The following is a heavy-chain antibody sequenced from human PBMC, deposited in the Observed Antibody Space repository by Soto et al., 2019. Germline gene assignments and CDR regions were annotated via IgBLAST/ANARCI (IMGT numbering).Heavy chain of an antibody. V-gene: IGHV1-46*01. J-gene: IGHJ4*02. D-gene: IGHD2-21*02. CDR2: INPSGGST. CDR3: AGGGSVAVVTDGFDH. Sequence: QVQVVQSGAEVKKPGASVKVSCTASGYTFTSFYLHWVRQAPGQGLEWMGRINPSGGSTSYAQRFQGRVTVTRDTSTSTVYMELSSLRSDDTAVYYCAGGGSVAVVTDGFDHWGQGTLVTVSS. CDR1: GYTFTSFY.